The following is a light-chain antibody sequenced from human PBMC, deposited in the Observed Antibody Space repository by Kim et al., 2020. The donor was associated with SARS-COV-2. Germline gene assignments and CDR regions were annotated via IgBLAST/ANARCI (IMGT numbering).Light chain of an antibody. CDR2: DVT. J-gene: IGLJ3*02. V-gene: IGLV2-11*01. CDR3: CSYAGSYWV. Sequence: PGTSVTISCNGTSSDVGGYIYVSWYQHHPGKAPKLMIYDVTKRPSGVPDRFSGSKSGNTASLTISGLQAEDEADYYCCSYAGSYWVFGGGTQLTVL. CDR1: SSDVGGYIY.